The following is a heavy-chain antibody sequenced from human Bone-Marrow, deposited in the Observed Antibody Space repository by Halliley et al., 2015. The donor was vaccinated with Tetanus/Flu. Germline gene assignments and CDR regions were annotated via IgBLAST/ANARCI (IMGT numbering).Heavy chain of an antibody. CDR2: IYYSGTS. CDR3: ARHYDSRGYYLDY. CDR1: GGSLSTYY. V-gene: IGHV4-59*08. J-gene: IGHJ4*02. D-gene: IGHD3-22*01. Sequence: TLSLTCTVSGGSLSTYYWSWIRQPRGKGLEWIGYIYYSGTSNYNPSLQTRVSISVDTSKKQFSLKLDSVTAADTAMYYCARHYDSRGYYLDYWGQGTLVTVSS.